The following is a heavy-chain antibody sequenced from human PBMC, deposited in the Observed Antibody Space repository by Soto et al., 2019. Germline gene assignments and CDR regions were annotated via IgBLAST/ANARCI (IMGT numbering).Heavy chain of an antibody. CDR2: IYLSGNT. Sequence: SETLSLTCAVSGGSISSGGYSWSWIRQPPGKGLEWIGYIYLSGNTYQNPSLNSRVTVSIDRSKNQFSLKLTSVTAADTAVYYCAREGHYYDSSGCFDCWGQGKLVTVSS. J-gene: IGHJ4*02. D-gene: IGHD3-22*01. CDR3: AREGHYYDSSGCFDC. V-gene: IGHV4-30-2*01. CDR1: GGSISSGGYS.